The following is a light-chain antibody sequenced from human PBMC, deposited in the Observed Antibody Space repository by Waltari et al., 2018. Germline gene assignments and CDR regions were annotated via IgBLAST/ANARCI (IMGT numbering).Light chain of an antibody. Sequence: DIQMTQSPSSLSASAGDTVTVTCRASQNIRTYLNWYQQKTAKAPKLLINGASTLQRGVPSRFRGSASGTEFTLTVTNLQPDDFATYFCQQSFSSPWTFGQGTTVNI. CDR1: QNIRTY. V-gene: IGKV1-39*01. CDR3: QQSFSSPWT. CDR2: GAS. J-gene: IGKJ1*01.